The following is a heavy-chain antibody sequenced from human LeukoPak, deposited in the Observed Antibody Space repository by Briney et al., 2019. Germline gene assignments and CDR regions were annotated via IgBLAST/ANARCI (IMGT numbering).Heavy chain of an antibody. Sequence: PGGSLRLSCAACGFTFSSFAMHWVRQAPGKGLEWVAVISYDGSNKYYADSVKGRFTISRDNSKNTLYLQMNSLRAEDTAVYYCARYDARYGMDVWGQGTTVTVSS. CDR2: ISYDGSNK. CDR3: ARYDARYGMDV. J-gene: IGHJ6*02. V-gene: IGHV3-30-3*01. D-gene: IGHD1-1*01. CDR1: GFTFSSFA.